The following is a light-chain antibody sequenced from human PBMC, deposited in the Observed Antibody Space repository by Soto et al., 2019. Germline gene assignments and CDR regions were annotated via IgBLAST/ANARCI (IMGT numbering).Light chain of an antibody. Sequence: DSQMTKSPSSLSASVGDRVTITCRASQSISSYLNWYQQKPGKAPKLLIYAASSLQSGVPSRFSGSGSGTDFTLTISSLQPEDFATYYCQQSYSTPPFTFGPGTKVDIK. V-gene: IGKV1-39*01. CDR1: QSISSY. CDR3: QQSYSTPPFT. CDR2: AAS. J-gene: IGKJ3*01.